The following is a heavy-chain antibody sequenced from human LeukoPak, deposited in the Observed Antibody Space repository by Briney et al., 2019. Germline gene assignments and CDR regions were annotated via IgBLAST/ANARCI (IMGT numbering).Heavy chain of an antibody. CDR3: ARAKSGYGSSAADY. Sequence: SETLSPTCAVSGGSISSSNWWSWVRQPPGKGLEWIGEIYHSGSTNYNPSLKSRVTISVDKSKNQFSLKLSSVTAADTAVYYCARAKSGYGSSAADYWGQGTLVTVSS. CDR1: GGSISSSNW. CDR2: IYHSGST. V-gene: IGHV4-4*02. D-gene: IGHD6-19*01. J-gene: IGHJ4*02.